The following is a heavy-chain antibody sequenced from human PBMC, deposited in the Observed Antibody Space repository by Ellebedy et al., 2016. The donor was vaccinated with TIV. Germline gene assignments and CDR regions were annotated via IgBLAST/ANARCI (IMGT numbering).Heavy chain of an antibody. J-gene: IGHJ6*03. V-gene: IGHV5-51*01. D-gene: IGHD2/OR15-2a*01. Sequence: GESLKISCTASGYSFSTYCIGWVRQMPGKGLEWMGIIYPGDSDTRYSPSFQGQVRISVDKSISTAYLQWSSLKASDTAIYDCARPNMGYYYMDAWGQGTTVIVSS. CDR2: IYPGDSDT. CDR1: GYSFSTYC. CDR3: ARPNMGYYYMDA.